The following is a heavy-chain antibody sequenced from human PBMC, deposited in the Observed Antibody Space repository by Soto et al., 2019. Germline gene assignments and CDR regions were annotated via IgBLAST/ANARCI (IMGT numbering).Heavy chain of an antibody. CDR2: IYYSGST. V-gene: IGHV4-61*01. Sequence: SETLSLTCTFSGCSVSSGSYYWSWIRQPPGKGLECIGYIYYSGSTNYNPSLKSRVTISVDTSKNQFSLKLSSVTAADTAVYYCAIDSLLSSRRMDVWGQGTTVTVSS. CDR1: GCSVSSGSYY. CDR3: AIDSLLSSRRMDV. J-gene: IGHJ6*02.